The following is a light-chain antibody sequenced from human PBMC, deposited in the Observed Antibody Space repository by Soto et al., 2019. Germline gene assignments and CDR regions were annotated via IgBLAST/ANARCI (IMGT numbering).Light chain of an antibody. Sequence: DIQMTQSPSSLSASVGDRVTITCQASQDISNYLNWYQQKPGKAPKLLIYDASNLATGVPSRFSGSGSATDFTFTISSLQPEDIATYYCQQYDNLITFGQGTRLEIK. CDR3: QQYDNLIT. J-gene: IGKJ5*01. V-gene: IGKV1-33*01. CDR2: DAS. CDR1: QDISNY.